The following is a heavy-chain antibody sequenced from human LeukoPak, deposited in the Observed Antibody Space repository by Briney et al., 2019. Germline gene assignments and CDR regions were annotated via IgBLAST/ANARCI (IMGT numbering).Heavy chain of an antibody. Sequence: PSGTLSLTCDVSGGSISRTNWWSWVRQPPGKGLEWIGEIYHSGSTNYNPSLKSRVTISVDKSKNQFSLKLSSVTAADTAVYYCARGFRSPPLRFGSPYGMDVWGQGTTVTVSS. D-gene: IGHD2-15*01. V-gene: IGHV4-4*02. CDR3: ARGFRSPPLRFGSPYGMDV. J-gene: IGHJ6*02. CDR1: GGSISRTNW. CDR2: IYHSGST.